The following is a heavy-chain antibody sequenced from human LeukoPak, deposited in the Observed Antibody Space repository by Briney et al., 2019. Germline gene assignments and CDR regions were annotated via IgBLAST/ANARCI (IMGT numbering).Heavy chain of an antibody. CDR3: ARHRAYSSSSPFDY. CDR2: IYYTGST. D-gene: IGHD6-6*01. CDR1: GGSISSLY. Sequence: SETLSLTCSVSGGSISSLYWSWIRQPPGKGLECIVYIYYTGSTNYSPSLKSRVTMFVDMSKNQFSLRLSSVTAADTAVYYCARHRAYSSSSPFDYWGQGTLVTVSS. V-gene: IGHV4-59*08. J-gene: IGHJ4*02.